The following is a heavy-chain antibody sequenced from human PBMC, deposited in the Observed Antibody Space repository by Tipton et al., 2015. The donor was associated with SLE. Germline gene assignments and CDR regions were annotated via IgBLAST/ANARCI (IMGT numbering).Heavy chain of an antibody. D-gene: IGHD2-15*01. Sequence: TLSPTCAVSGYSISSGYYWGWIRQPPGKGLEWIGSIYHSGSTYYNPSLKSRVTISVDTSKNQFSLKLSSVTAADTAVYYCARVRGGVFPFDYWGQGTRVTVSS. CDR2: IYHSGST. J-gene: IGHJ4*02. CDR3: ARVRGGVFPFDY. CDR1: GYSISSGYY. V-gene: IGHV4-38-2*01.